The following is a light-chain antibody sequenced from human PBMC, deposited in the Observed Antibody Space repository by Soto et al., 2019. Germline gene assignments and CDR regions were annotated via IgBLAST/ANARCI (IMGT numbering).Light chain of an antibody. CDR1: QSVTNN. J-gene: IGKJ1*01. V-gene: IGKV3-15*01. CDR2: GTS. Sequence: EIVLTQSPATLSLSPGERATLSCGASQSVTNNYLAWYQQKPGLAPRLLIYGTSSRATGIPARFRGSGSGTEFTLTISSLQSEDFAVYYCQQYNNWPWTFGQGTKVDSK. CDR3: QQYNNWPWT.